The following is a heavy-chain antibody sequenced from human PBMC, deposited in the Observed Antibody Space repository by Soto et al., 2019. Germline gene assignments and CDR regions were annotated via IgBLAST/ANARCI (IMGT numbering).Heavy chain of an antibody. CDR1: GFTFSIYW. J-gene: IGHJ3*02. CDR2: IKQDGSEK. V-gene: IGHV3-7*01. CDR3: ARDPLVNIFRSFDI. Sequence: EVQLVESGGGLVQPGGSLRLSCAASGFTFSIYWMSWVRQAPGKGLQWVANIKQDGSEKYYVDSVKGRFTISRDNAKNSLYLQMNSLRAEDTAVYYCARDPLVNIFRSFDIWGQGTMVTVSS. D-gene: IGHD5-12*01.